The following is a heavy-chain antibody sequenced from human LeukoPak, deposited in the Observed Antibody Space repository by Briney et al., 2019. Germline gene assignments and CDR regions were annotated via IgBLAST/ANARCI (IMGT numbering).Heavy chain of an antibody. CDR2: IYTSGST. D-gene: IGHD3-22*01. V-gene: IGHV4-61*02. Sequence: SETLSLTCTVSGGSISSGSYYWSWIRQPAGKGLEWIGRIYTSGSTNYNPSLKSRVTISVDTSKNQFSLKLSSVTAADTAVYYCARDRGGYYDSSGYYPDYWGQGTLVTVSS. J-gene: IGHJ4*02. CDR3: ARDRGGYYDSSGYYPDY. CDR1: GGSISSGSYY.